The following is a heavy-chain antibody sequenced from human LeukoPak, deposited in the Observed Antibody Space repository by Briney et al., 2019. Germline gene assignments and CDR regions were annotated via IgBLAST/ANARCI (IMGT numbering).Heavy chain of an antibody. CDR2: ISWNSGSI. V-gene: IGHV3-9*01. Sequence: GGSLRLSCAASGFTFDDYAMHWVRQAPGKGLEWVSGISWNSGSIGYADSVKGRFTISRDNAKNSLYLQMNSLRAEDTALYYCAKDTLRAVAGTDFDYWGQGTLVTVSS. CDR1: GFTFDDYA. CDR3: AKDTLRAVAGTDFDY. J-gene: IGHJ4*02. D-gene: IGHD6-19*01.